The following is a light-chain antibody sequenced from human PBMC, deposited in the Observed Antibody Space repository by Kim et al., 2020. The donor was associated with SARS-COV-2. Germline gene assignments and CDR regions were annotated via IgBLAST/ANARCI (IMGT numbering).Light chain of an antibody. CDR1: QSVGGSY. V-gene: IGKV3-20*01. Sequence: GESTTLSCRSSQSVGGSYLACYQQKPVQAPRLLIYGTSSRATGSPDRFSGSGSVTDFTLTISRLEPEELAAVYYCQQYDDSPPWTFGQGTKVDIK. CDR3: QQYDDSPPWT. J-gene: IGKJ1*01. CDR2: GTS.